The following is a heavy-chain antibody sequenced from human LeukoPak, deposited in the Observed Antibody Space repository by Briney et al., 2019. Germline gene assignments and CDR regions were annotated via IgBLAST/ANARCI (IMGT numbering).Heavy chain of an antibody. D-gene: IGHD3-9*01. V-gene: IGHV3-49*03. CDR1: GFTFSDYA. Sequence: GGSLRLSCAASGFTFSDYAMSWFRQAPGKGLEWVGFIRNHAYGGTAEYAASVEGRFTISRDDSKTIAYLEMNSLKTEDTAMYYCTREKRYFDWFQADYWGKGILVTVSS. J-gene: IGHJ4*02. CDR2: IRNHAYGGTA. CDR3: TREKRYFDWFQADY.